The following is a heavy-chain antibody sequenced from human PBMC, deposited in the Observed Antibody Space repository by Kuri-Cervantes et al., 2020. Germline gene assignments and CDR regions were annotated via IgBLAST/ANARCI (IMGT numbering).Heavy chain of an antibody. CDR3: AMVGVVRGAQADGMDV. CDR2: ISSSGSTI. V-gene: IGHV3-11*04. J-gene: IGHJ6*02. Sequence: GESLKISCAASGFTFSDYYMSWIRQAPGKGLEWVSYISSSGSTIYYADSVKGRFTISRDNSKNTLYLQMNSLRAEDTAVYYCAMVGVVRGAQADGMDVWGQGTTVTVSS. CDR1: GFTFSDYY. D-gene: IGHD3-10*01.